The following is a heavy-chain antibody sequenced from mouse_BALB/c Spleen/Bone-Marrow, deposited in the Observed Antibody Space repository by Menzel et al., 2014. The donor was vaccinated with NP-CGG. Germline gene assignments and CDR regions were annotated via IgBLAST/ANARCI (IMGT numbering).Heavy chain of an antibody. D-gene: IGHD1-1*01. CDR1: GFDFSRYW. CDR3: ARPNYNSNLFV. CDR2: INPDSSTI. V-gene: IGHV4-1*02. Sequence: EVKLVESGGGLVQPGGSLKLSCAASGFDFSRYWMSWVRQAPGKGLEWIGEINPDSSTINYTPSLKDKFIISRDNAKNTLSLYMSKMRSKDTAPYVYARPNYNSNLFVWGAGTTLTVSS. J-gene: IGHJ1*01.